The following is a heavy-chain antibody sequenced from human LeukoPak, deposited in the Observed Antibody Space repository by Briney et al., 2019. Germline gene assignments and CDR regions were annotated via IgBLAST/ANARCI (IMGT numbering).Heavy chain of an antibody. CDR3: ARTSAWAYYFDY. D-gene: IGHD6-19*01. Sequence: GGSLRLSCTASGFTFSDFYMTWIRQAPGKALEWLSCISSSDGAVYYADSVKGRFTISRDNAKNSLYLQMNSLRADDTALYYCARTSAWAYYFDYWGQGTLVTVSS. J-gene: IGHJ4*02. CDR2: ISSSDGAV. CDR1: GFTFSDFY. V-gene: IGHV3-11*01.